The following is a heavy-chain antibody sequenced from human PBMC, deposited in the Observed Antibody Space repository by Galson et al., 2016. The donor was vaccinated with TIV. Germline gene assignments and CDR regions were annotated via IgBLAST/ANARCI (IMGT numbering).Heavy chain of an antibody. CDR1: GSSFTNYW. CDR2: IYPADSDT. CDR3: ARHPRSRAFEI. V-gene: IGHV5-51*01. J-gene: IGHJ3*02. Sequence: QSGAEVKKPGESLKISCKGSGSSFTNYWIAWVRQMPGKGLEWMGIIYPADSDTRYSPSFQGQVTISANKSISTAYVQRSSLKASDTAMYFCARHPRSRAFEIWGQGTLATVPS. D-gene: IGHD6-6*01.